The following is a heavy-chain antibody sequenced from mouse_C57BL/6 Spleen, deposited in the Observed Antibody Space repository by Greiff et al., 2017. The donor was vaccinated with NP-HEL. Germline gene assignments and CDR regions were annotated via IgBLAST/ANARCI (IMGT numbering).Heavy chain of an antibody. J-gene: IGHJ4*01. Sequence: VQLKESGAELVKPGASVKLSCTASGFNIKDYYMHWVKQRTEQGLEWIGRIDPEDGETKYAPTFQGKATITADTSSNTAYLQLSSLTSEDTAVYYCARGRYAMDYWGQGTSVTVSS. CDR2: IDPEDGET. CDR1: GFNIKDYY. CDR3: ARGRYAMDY. V-gene: IGHV14-2*01.